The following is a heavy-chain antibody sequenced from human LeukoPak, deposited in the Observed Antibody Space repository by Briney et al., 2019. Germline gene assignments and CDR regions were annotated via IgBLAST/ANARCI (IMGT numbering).Heavy chain of an antibody. Sequence: GGSLRLSCEASGFSFSSHWMSWVRQAPGKGLEWVANIKRDGSETYFVASVRGRFTISGDNAKNSLDLQMNSLRAEDTAVYYCARDAGTFDWSGGYFDHWGQGTLVTVSS. V-gene: IGHV3-7*01. CDR1: GFSFSSHW. CDR3: ARDAGTFDWSGGYFDH. CDR2: IKRDGSET. D-gene: IGHD3-9*01. J-gene: IGHJ4*02.